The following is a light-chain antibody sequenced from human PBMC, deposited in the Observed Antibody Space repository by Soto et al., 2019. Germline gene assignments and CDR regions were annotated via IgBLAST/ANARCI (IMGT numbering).Light chain of an antibody. CDR3: QQYGGSSFT. V-gene: IGKV3-20*01. CDR1: QSVSSSY. J-gene: IGKJ5*01. Sequence: EIVLTQSPGTLSLSPGERATLSCRASQSVSSSYLAWYQQKPGQAPRLLIYGASSRATGIPDRFSGSGSGTDSTLTISRLEPEEFAVYYCQQYGGSSFTFGQGTRLEIK. CDR2: GAS.